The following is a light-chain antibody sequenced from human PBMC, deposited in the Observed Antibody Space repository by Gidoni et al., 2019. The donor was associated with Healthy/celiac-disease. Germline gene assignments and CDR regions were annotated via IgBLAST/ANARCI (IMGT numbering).Light chain of an antibody. CDR1: QSDSSY. J-gene: IGKJ5*01. CDR3: QQRSIPIT. V-gene: IGKV3-11*01. Sequence: EIVLTQSPATLSLSPGERATLSCRASQSDSSYLAWYQQKPGQAPRLLIYDASNRATGIPARFSGSGSGTDFTLTISSLEPEDFAVYYCQQRSIPITFGQGTRLEIK. CDR2: DAS.